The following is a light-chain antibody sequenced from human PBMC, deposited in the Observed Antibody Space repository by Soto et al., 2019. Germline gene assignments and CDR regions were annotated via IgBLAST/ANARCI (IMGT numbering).Light chain of an antibody. CDR3: SSYTRSSTLV. CDR2: EVS. CDR1: SSYVGGYNY. V-gene: IGLV2-14*01. Sequence: QSALTQPASVSGSPGQSITISCSETSSYVGGYNYVSWYQQHPGKAPKLMIYEVSNRPSGVSNRFSGSKSGNTASLTISGLQAEDEADYYCSSYTRSSTLVFGTGTKLTVL. J-gene: IGLJ1*01.